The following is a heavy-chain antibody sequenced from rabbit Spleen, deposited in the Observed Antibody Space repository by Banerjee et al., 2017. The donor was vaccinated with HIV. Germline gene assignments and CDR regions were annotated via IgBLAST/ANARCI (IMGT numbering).Heavy chain of an antibody. Sequence: QSLEESGGGLVKPGGTLTLTCTASRFSFSSNDYMCWVRQAPGKGLEWIACTAGGRSAFTYYASWAKGRFTISKASSTTVTLQMTSLTAADTATYFCARDTATSFSTYGMDLWGPGTLVTVS. V-gene: IGHV1S40*01. D-gene: IGHD1-1*01. CDR2: TAGGRSAFT. CDR3: ARDTATSFSTYGMDL. CDR1: RFSFSSNDY. J-gene: IGHJ6*01.